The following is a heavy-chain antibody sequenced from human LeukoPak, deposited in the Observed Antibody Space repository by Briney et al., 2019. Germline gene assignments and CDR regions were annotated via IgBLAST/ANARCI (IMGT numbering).Heavy chain of an antibody. CDR3: ASLQNVPSYYYYYVMDV. D-gene: IGHD2/OR15-2a*01. CDR2: IISDGSTT. V-gene: IGHV3-74*01. CDR1: GFTFSSYA. Sequence: AGGSLRLSCAASGFTFSSYAMSWVRQAPGKGLEWVSRIISDGSTTNYADSVKGRFTISRDNAKNTLFLQMNSLRAEDTAVYYCASLQNVPSYYYYYVMDVWGQGTTVTVSS. J-gene: IGHJ6*02.